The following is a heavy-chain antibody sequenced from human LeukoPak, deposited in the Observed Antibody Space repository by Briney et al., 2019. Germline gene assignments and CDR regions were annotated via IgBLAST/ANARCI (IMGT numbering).Heavy chain of an antibody. J-gene: IGHJ5*02. Sequence: GESLKISCKGSGYSFTSYWIGWVRQMPGKGLEWMGIIYPGDSDTRYSPSFQGQVTISADKSISTAYLQWSSLKASDTAMYYCARLIQSGYSSGWYPYHWGQGTLVTVSS. CDR1: GYSFTSYW. D-gene: IGHD6-19*01. CDR2: IYPGDSDT. CDR3: ARLIQSGYSSGWYPYH. V-gene: IGHV5-51*01.